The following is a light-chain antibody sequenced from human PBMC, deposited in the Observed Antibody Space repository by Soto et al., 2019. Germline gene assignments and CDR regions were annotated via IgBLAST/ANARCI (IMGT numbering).Light chain of an antibody. V-gene: IGKV1-5*03. Sequence: DIQLTQSPSTLSASVGDRVTITCRASQSINGWLAWYQQKPGQAPNLLIYKASTLESGVPSRFSGSGSGTEFTLTISSLQPDDFATYYCQQYNAYSRMFGQGTKVDIK. CDR3: QQYNAYSRM. J-gene: IGKJ1*01. CDR1: QSINGW. CDR2: KAS.